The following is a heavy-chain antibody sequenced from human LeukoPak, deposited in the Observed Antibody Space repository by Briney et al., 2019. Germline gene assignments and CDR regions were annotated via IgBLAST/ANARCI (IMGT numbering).Heavy chain of an antibody. V-gene: IGHV1-8*01. J-gene: IGHJ4*02. CDR3: ARARLEYYDSSGYDFDY. CDR2: MNPNSGKI. Sequence: ASVTVSCTASGYTFTSFDINWVRQAPGQGLEWMGWMNPNSGKIAYAQKFQGRVTMTRNTSISTAYMELSSLRSEDTAVYYCARARLEYYDSSGYDFDYWGQGTLVTVSS. CDR1: GYTFTSFD. D-gene: IGHD3-22*01.